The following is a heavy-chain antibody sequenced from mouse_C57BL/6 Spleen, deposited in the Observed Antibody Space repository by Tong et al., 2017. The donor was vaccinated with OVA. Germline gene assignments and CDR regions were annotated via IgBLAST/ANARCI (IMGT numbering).Heavy chain of an antibody. Sequence: EVQLQESGPELVKPGASVKISCKASGYSFTDYNMNWVKQSNGKSLEWIGVINPNYGTTSYNQKFKGKATLTVDQSSSTAYMQLNSLTSEDSAVYYCASGYYYGSHYYAMDYWGQGTSVTVSS. CDR2: INPNYGTT. J-gene: IGHJ4*01. V-gene: IGHV1-39*01. CDR3: ASGYYYGSHYYAMDY. D-gene: IGHD1-1*01. CDR1: GYSFTDYN.